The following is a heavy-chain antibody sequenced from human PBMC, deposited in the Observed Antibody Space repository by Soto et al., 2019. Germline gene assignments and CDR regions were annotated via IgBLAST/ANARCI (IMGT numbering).Heavy chain of an antibody. V-gene: IGHV1-69*02. D-gene: IGHD6-13*01. Sequence: SVQVSCKASGGTFSSYTISWVRQAPGQGLEWMGRIIPILGIANYAQKFQGRVTITADKSTSTAYMELSSLRSEDTAVYYCARGEDSSSWYAGYWGQGTLVTVSS. J-gene: IGHJ4*02. CDR1: GGTFSSYT. CDR3: ARGEDSSSWYAGY. CDR2: IIPILGIA.